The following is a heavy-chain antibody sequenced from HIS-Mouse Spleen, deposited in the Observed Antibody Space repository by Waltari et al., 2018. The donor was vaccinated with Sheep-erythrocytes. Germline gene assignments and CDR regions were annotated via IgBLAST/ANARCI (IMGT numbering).Heavy chain of an antibody. Sequence: EVQLVESGGGLVKPGGSLRLSCAASGFTFSSYSMNWVRQAPGKGLEWVSSISSSSSYIYYADSVKGRFTISRDNAKNSLYPQMNSLRAEDTAVYYCARAGYSGEYYFDYWGQGTLVTVSS. CDR1: GFTFSSYS. J-gene: IGHJ4*02. D-gene: IGHD5-12*01. V-gene: IGHV3-21*01. CDR2: ISSSSSYI. CDR3: ARAGYSGEYYFDY.